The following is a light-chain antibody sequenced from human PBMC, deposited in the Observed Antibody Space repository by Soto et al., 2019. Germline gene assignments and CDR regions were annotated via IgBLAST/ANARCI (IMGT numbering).Light chain of an antibody. J-gene: IGKJ3*01. V-gene: IGKV3-20*01. Sequence: EIVLTQSPGTLSLSPGERATLSCRASQSVSSSSLAWYQQKPGQGPRLLIYGASTRATGIPNMFSGSGSGTEFTLIISELVHEGFALYYCQQECTFGPGKKVHS. CDR1: QSVSSSS. CDR3: QQECT. CDR2: GAS.